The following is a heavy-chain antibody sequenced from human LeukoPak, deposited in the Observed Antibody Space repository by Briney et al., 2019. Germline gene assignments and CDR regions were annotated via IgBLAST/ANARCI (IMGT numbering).Heavy chain of an antibody. D-gene: IGHD3-22*01. CDR1: GGSISSYY. V-gene: IGHV4-59*01. Sequence: SETLSLTCTVSGGSISSYYWSWTRQPPGKGLEWIGYIYCSGSTNYNPSLKSRVTISVDMSKNQFSLKLSSVTAADTAVYYCARAPYYYDSSGYYSHYFDYWGQGTLVTVSS. CDR2: IYCSGST. J-gene: IGHJ4*02. CDR3: ARAPYYYDSSGYYSHYFDY.